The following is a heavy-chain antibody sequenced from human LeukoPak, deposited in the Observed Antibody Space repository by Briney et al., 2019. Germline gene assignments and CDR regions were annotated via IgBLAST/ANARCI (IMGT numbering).Heavy chain of an antibody. CDR3: ARARLTYNWNDVHYYYYMDV. CDR1: GFTFSSYA. Sequence: GRSLRLSCAASGFTFSSYAMHWVRQAPGKGLEWVAVISYDGSNKYYADSVKGRFTISRDNSKNTLYLQMNSLRAEDTAVYYCARARLTYNWNDVHYYYYMDVWGKGTTVTVSS. CDR2: ISYDGSNK. V-gene: IGHV3-30*01. J-gene: IGHJ6*03. D-gene: IGHD1-1*01.